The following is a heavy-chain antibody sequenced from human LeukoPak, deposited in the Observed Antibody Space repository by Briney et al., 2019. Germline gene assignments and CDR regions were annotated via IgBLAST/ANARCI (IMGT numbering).Heavy chain of an antibody. CDR1: GFTFSSYG. J-gene: IGHJ6*02. V-gene: IGHV3-30*18. D-gene: IGHD1-7*01. CDR3: AKGELNYYYYGMDV. CDR2: ISYDGSNK. Sequence: YPGGSLRLSCAASGFTFSSYGMHWVRQAPGKGLEWVAVISYDGSNKYYADSVKGRFTISRDNSKNTLYLQMNSLRAEDTALYYCAKGELNYYYYGMDVWGQGTTVTVSS.